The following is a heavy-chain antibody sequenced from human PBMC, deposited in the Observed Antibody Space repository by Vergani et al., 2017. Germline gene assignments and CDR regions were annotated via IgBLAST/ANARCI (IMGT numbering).Heavy chain of an antibody. V-gene: IGHV3-33*05. CDR2: ISYDGRNQ. J-gene: IGHJ6*02. Sequence: QVHLVESGGGVVQSGRSLRLSCAASGFNFNIYGMHWVRQAPGKGLEWVAIISYDGRNQNYGDSVKGRFTISRDNAKNTLYLQMNSLRAEDTAVYYCARDRPRNEKYYYDSSGYPRNGMDVWGQGTTVTVSS. CDR3: ARDRPRNEKYYYDSSGYPRNGMDV. CDR1: GFNFNIYG. D-gene: IGHD3-22*01.